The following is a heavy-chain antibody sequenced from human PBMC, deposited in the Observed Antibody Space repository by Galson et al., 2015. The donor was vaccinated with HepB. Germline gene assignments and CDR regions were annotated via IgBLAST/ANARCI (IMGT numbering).Heavy chain of an antibody. J-gene: IGHJ4*02. CDR2: MYYSENP. CDR1: GASISSYP. D-gene: IGHD1-26*01. CDR3: ARLGGPAAIDY. Sequence: SETLSLTCTVSGASISSYPWSWIRQPPGKGLEWIGYMYYSENPNYNPSLKSRITISVDTSKQQFSLKLSSVTAADTALYYCARLGGPAAIDYWGQGTLVTVSS. V-gene: IGHV4-59*01.